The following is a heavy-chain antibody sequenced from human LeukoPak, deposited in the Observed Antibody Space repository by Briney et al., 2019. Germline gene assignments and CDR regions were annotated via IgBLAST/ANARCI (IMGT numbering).Heavy chain of an antibody. V-gene: IGHV4-4*07. CDR2: IYTSGST. Sequence: PSETLSLTCTVSGGSISSYYWSWIRQPAGKGLEWIGRIYTSGSTNYNPSLKSRVTMSVDTSKNQFSLKLSSVTAADTAAYYCARGRYCSSTSCYLGVAPHLDIWGQGTMVTVSS. D-gene: IGHD2-2*01. J-gene: IGHJ3*02. CDR1: GGSISSYY. CDR3: ARGRYCSSTSCYLGVAPHLDI.